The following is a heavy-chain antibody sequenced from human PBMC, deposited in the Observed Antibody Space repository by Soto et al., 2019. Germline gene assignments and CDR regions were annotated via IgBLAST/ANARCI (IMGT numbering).Heavy chain of an antibody. CDR2: IYYSGST. CDR1: GGSISSYY. J-gene: IGHJ3*02. Sequence: SETLSLTCTVSGGSISSYYWSWIRQPPGKGLEWIGYIYYSGSTNYNPSLKSRVTISVDTSKNQFSLKLSSVTAADTAVYYCARGSIDYGDYPSYGVGDYAFDIWGQGTMVTVSS. V-gene: IGHV4-59*01. D-gene: IGHD4-17*01. CDR3: ARGSIDYGDYPSYGVGDYAFDI.